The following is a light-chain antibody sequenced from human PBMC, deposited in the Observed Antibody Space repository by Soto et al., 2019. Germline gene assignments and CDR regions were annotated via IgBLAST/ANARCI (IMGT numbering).Light chain of an antibody. CDR2: AAS. J-gene: IGKJ5*01. V-gene: IGKV1-39*01. CDR3: QQSYSTPLIT. Sequence: DIQMTQSPSSLSASVGDSVTITCRASQKIRTYLNWYQQKLGEAPKLLIYAASSLQGGVPSRFSGSRSGTDFTLTISSLQPEDCATYYCQQSYSTPLITFSQGTRLEIK. CDR1: QKIRTY.